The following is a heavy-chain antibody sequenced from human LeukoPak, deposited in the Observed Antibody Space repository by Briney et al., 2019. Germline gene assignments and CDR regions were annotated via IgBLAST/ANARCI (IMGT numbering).Heavy chain of an antibody. J-gene: IGHJ3*02. CDR3: ARGAQAFDI. CDR1: GGSISSYY. CDR2: IYYSGST. V-gene: IGHV4-59*01. Sequence: SETLSLTCAVSGGSISSYYWSWIRQPPGKGLEWIGYIYYSGSTNYNPSLKSRVSISVDTSKNQFSLKLSSVTAADTAVYYCARGAQAFDIWGQGTMVTVSS.